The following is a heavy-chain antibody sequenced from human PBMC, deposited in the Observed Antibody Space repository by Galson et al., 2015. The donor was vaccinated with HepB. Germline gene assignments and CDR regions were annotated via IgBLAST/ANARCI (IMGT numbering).Heavy chain of an antibody. D-gene: IGHD3-3*01. Sequence: SLRLSCAASGFTFSDYYMSWIRQAPGKGLEWISYISNTTTYTNYADSVKGRFTISRDNAKNSLYLQMTSLRAEDTAVYYCARDLWSRYYGARAFDIWGQGTMVTVSS. CDR2: ISNTTTYT. J-gene: IGHJ3*02. CDR3: ARDLWSRYYGARAFDI. CDR1: GFTFSDYY. V-gene: IGHV3-11*06.